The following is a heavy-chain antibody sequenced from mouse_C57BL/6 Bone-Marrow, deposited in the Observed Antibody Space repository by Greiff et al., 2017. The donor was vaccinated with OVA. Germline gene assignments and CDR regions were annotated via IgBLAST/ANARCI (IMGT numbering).Heavy chain of an antibody. D-gene: IGHD2-5*01. V-gene: IGHV5-15*01. Sequence: EVKLMESGGGLVQPGGSLKLSCAASGFTFSDYGMAWVRQAPRKGPEWVAFISNLAYSIYYADTVTGRFTISRENAKNTLYLEMSSLRSEDTAMYYCAIVTSAWFAYWGQGTLVTVSA. CDR2: ISNLAYSI. CDR3: AIVTSAWFAY. J-gene: IGHJ3*01. CDR1: GFTFSDYG.